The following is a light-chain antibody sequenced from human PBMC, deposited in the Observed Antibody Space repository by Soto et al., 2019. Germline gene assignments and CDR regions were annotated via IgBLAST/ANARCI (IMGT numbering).Light chain of an antibody. V-gene: IGKV1-33*01. CDR2: DAS. CDR3: QQYDNLPLT. Sequence: DIPITPFPNSLSASVADRVTLTYQASQDIGNYLNWYQQKPGKAPNLLIYDASILETGVPSRFSGSGSGTDFTFTISNLQPEDIATYYCQQYDNLPLTFGGGTKVDIK. J-gene: IGKJ4*01. CDR1: QDIGNY.